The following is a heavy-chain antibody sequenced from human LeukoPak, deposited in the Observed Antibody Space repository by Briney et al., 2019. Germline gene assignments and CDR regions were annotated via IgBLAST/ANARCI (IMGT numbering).Heavy chain of an antibody. CDR1: GFTFSTYN. J-gene: IGHJ4*02. CDR3: ARALWELRSSAYFDH. CDR2: ISDNSRYI. Sequence: PGGSLRLSCAASGFTFSTYNMNWVRQAPGKGLEWVSSISDNSRYIYYADSVKGRFTISRDNAKNSLYLQMNSLRDEDTAIYFCARALWELRSSAYFDHWGQGTLVTVSS. D-gene: IGHD1-26*01. V-gene: IGHV3-21*01.